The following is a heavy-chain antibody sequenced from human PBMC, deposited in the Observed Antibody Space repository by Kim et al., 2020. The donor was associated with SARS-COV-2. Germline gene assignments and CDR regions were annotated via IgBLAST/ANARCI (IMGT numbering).Heavy chain of an antibody. Sequence: GGSLRLSCTVSGFSLGDFGLSWFRQAPGKGLEWVSFVAGKAYGGTTEYAASVEGRFTVSTDDSRSIAYLQMNSVKREDTAVYYFARVRCSSTSCPFDHWGQGALVTVSS. CDR2: VAGKAYGGTT. J-gene: IGHJ4*02. CDR1: GFSLGDFG. V-gene: IGHV3-49*03. D-gene: IGHD2-2*01. CDR3: ARVRCSSTSCPFDH.